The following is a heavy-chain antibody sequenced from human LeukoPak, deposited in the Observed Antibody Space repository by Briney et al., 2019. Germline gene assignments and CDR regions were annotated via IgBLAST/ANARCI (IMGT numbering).Heavy chain of an antibody. Sequence: ASVKVSCKASGYTFTGYYMHWVRQAPGQGLEWMGWINPNSGGTNYAQKFQGRVTMTRDTSISTAYMELSRLRSDDTAVYYCARVAMTTVTTINYWGQGTLVTVSS. D-gene: IGHD4-17*01. V-gene: IGHV1-2*02. CDR1: GYTFTGYY. CDR3: ARVAMTTVTTINY. CDR2: INPNSGGT. J-gene: IGHJ4*02.